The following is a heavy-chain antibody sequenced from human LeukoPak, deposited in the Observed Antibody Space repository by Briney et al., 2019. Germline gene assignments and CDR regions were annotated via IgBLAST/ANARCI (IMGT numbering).Heavy chain of an antibody. J-gene: IGHJ6*03. V-gene: IGHV4-59*01. Sequence: SETLSLTCTVSGGSISSYYWSWIRQPPGKGLEWIGYIYYSGSTNYNPSLKSRVTISVDTSKNQFSLKLSSVTAADTAVYYCARSEQDYYYYMDVWGKGTTVTISS. CDR1: GGSISSYY. CDR3: ARSEQDYYYYMDV. CDR2: IYYSGST.